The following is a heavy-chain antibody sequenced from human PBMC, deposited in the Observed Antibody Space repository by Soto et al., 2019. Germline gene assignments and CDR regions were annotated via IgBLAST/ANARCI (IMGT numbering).Heavy chain of an antibody. CDR3: AQCIVGATGNYYYYGMDV. V-gene: IGHV4-34*01. CDR1: GGSFSGYY. Sequence: LSEALSVTCAVYGGSFSGYYWSWIRQPPGKGLEWIGEINHSGSTNYNPSLKSRVTISVDTSKNQFSLKLSSVTAADTAVYYCAQCIVGATGNYYYYGMDVWGQGTTVT. CDR2: INHSGST. J-gene: IGHJ6*02. D-gene: IGHD1-26*01.